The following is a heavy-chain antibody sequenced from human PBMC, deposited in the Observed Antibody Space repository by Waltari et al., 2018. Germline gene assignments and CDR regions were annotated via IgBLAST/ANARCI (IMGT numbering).Heavy chain of an antibody. CDR2: INHSGST. V-gene: IGHV4-34*01. CDR3: ARGRRITMIVVVINRGFDY. J-gene: IGHJ4*02. Sequence: QVQLQQWGAGLLKPSEPLSLTCAVYGGSFSGYYWSWIRQHPGKGLEWIGEINHSGSTNYNPSLKSRVTISVDTSKNQFSLKLSSVTAADTAVYYCARGRRITMIVVVINRGFDYWGQGTLVTVSS. D-gene: IGHD3-22*01. CDR1: GGSFSGYY.